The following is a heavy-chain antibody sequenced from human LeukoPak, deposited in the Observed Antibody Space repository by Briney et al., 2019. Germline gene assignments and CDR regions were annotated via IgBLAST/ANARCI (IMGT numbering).Heavy chain of an antibody. Sequence: ASVKVSCKASGYTFTGYYMHWVRQAPGQGLEWMGWINPNSGGTNYAQKFQGRVTMTRDTSISTAYMELSRLRSDDTAVYYCARDPTSRGQLVPVYYFDYWGQGTLVTVSS. J-gene: IGHJ4*02. D-gene: IGHD6-13*01. CDR2: INPNSGGT. CDR1: GYTFTGYY. CDR3: ARDPTSRGQLVPVYYFDY. V-gene: IGHV1-2*02.